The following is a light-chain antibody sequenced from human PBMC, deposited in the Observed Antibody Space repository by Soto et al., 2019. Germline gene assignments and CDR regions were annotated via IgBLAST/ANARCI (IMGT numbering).Light chain of an antibody. Sequence: QSALTQRACVSGSPGQSITISCTGTSSDVGGYNYVSWYQQHPGKAPKLMIYDVSNRPSGVSNRFSGSKSGNTASLTISGLQAEDEADYYCSSYTSSSTVVFGGGTQLTVL. V-gene: IGLV2-14*01. J-gene: IGLJ2*01. CDR2: DVS. CDR1: SSDVGGYNY. CDR3: SSYTSSSTVV.